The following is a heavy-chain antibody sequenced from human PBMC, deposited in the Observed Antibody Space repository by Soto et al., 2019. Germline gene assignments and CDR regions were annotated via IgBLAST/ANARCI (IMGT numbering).Heavy chain of an antibody. Sequence: EVQLVESGGGLVQPGGSLRLSCAASGFTFDDFAMHWVRQVPGKGLEWVSGITWNSGTTGYADSVKGRFTISRDNAKKFLYLQMNSLRAEDTALYYCAKDRSPIADYYYFYMDVWGKGTTVTVSS. J-gene: IGHJ6*03. CDR3: AKDRSPIADYYYFYMDV. D-gene: IGHD1-26*01. V-gene: IGHV3-9*01. CDR2: ITWNSGTT. CDR1: GFTFDDFA.